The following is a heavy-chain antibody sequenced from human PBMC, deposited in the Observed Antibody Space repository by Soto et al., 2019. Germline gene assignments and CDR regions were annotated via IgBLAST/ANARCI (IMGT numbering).Heavy chain of an antibody. D-gene: IGHD2-15*01. J-gene: IGHJ4*02. V-gene: IGHV3-30*18. CDR1: GFTFSTYD. Sequence: QVQLVESGGGVVQPGGSLRLSCAVSGFTFSTYDMHWVRQAPGKGLEWVAVISYDTSYKNHVDSVKGRFTISRDNSKNTLYLQVTSLRAEDTAVYYCAKVSIAKSSAVTFDSWGQGTLVTVSS. CDR3: AKVSIAKSSAVTFDS. CDR2: ISYDTSYK.